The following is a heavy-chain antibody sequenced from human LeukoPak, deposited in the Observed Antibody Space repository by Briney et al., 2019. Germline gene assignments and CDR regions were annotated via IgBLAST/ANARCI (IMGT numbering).Heavy chain of an antibody. J-gene: IGHJ3*02. V-gene: IGHV3-64*01. Sequence: GGSLRLSCAASGFTFSSYAMHWVRQAPGKGLEYVSAISSNGGSTYYANSVKGRFTISRDNSKNTPYLQMGSLRAEDMAVYYCARGTGAGSYPDALDIWGQGTMVTVSS. D-gene: IGHD1-26*01. CDR2: ISSNGGST. CDR1: GFTFSSYA. CDR3: ARGTGAGSYPDALDI.